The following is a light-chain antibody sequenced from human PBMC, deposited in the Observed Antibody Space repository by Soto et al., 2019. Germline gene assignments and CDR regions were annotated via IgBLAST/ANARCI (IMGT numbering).Light chain of an antibody. CDR2: EVN. J-gene: IGLJ1*01. CDR1: SRDVGFFNY. Sequence: QSVLTQPPPLSGAPGPSVPISCPGTSRDVGFFNYVSWYQHHPGKVPKFLIYEVNKRPSGVPDRFSGSKSGNTASLTVSGLQPEDEAEYFCSSFVDGTSYVFGTGTKVTVL. CDR3: SSFVDGTSYV. V-gene: IGLV2-8*01.